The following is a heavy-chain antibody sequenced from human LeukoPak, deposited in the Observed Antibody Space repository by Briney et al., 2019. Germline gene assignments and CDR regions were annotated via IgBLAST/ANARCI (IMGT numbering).Heavy chain of an antibody. V-gene: IGHV3-23*01. CDR3: AKDVGPYFVGMFHDY. J-gene: IGHJ4*02. D-gene: IGHD2-21*01. CDR1: GFTFSSYA. Sequence: GGSLRLSCAASGFTFSSYAMSWVRQAPGKGLEWVSAISGSGGSTYYADSVKGRFTISRDNSKNTLYLQMNSLRAEDTAVYSGAKDVGPYFVGMFHDYWGQGTLVTVSS. CDR2: ISGSGGST.